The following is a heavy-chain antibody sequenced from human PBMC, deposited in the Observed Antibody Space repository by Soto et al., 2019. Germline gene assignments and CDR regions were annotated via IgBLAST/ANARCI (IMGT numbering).Heavy chain of an antibody. V-gene: IGHV4-34*01. CDR3: ARGDYYDSSGSLSPLYDY. CDR1: GASFSGYY. Sequence: ESLSLTCAVYGASFSGYYWSWIRQPPGKGLEWIGEINHSGSTNYNPSLKSRVTISVDTSKNQFSLKLSSVTAADTAVYYCARGDYYDSSGSLSPLYDYWGQGTLVTVYS. CDR2: INHSGST. J-gene: IGHJ4*02. D-gene: IGHD3-22*01.